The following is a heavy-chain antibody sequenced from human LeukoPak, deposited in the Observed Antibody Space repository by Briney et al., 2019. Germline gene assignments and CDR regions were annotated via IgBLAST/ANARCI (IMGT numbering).Heavy chain of an antibody. CDR3: ARGTRRFLEWLPSYYYYYGMDV. Sequence: ASVKVSCKVSGYTFTSYDINRVRQATGQGLEWMGWMNPNSGNTGYAQKFQGRVAMTRNTSISTAHMELSSLRSEDTAVYYCARGTRRFLEWLPSYYYYYGMDVWGQGTTVTVSS. CDR2: MNPNSGNT. V-gene: IGHV1-8*01. CDR1: GYTFTSYD. J-gene: IGHJ6*02. D-gene: IGHD3-3*01.